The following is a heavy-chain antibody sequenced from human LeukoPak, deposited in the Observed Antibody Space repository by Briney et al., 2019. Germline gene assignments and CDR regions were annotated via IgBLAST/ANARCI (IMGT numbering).Heavy chain of an antibody. CDR1: GCSFTSYW. J-gene: IGHJ3*02. V-gene: IGHV5-51*01. D-gene: IGHD2-15*01. Sequence: GESLKISCKGSGCSFTSYWIGWVRQMPGKGLEWMGIIYPGDPDTRYSPSFQGQVTISADKSISTAYLQWSSLKASDTAMYYCARQYCSGGSCYPNAFDIWGQGTMVTVSS. CDR2: IYPGDPDT. CDR3: ARQYCSGGSCYPNAFDI.